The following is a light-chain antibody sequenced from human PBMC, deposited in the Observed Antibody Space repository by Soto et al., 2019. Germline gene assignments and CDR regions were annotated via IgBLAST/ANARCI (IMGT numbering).Light chain of an antibody. CDR3: QQYNSYSLT. J-gene: IGKJ4*01. Sequence: IVMTQSPDSLAVSLGERATINCKSSQSLLYSSNNKNYLAWFQHKPGQPPKLLLYWASTRESGVPDRFSGSGSGTDFTLTISSLQPDDFATYYCQQYNSYSLTFGGGTKVDIK. CDR2: WAS. V-gene: IGKV4-1*01. CDR1: QSLLYSSNNKNY.